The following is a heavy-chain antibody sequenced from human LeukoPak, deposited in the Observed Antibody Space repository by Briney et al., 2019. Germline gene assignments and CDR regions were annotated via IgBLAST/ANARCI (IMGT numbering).Heavy chain of an antibody. CDR3: ARDQKRSSPTGSYYYMDV. Sequence: GGSLRLSCAASGFTFSSYSMNWVRQAPGKGLEWVSYISSSSSTIYYADSVKGRFTISRDNAKNSLYLQMNSLRAEDTAVYYCARDQKRSSPTGSYYYMDVWGKGTTVTVSS. J-gene: IGHJ6*03. D-gene: IGHD1-14*01. CDR2: ISSSSSTI. V-gene: IGHV3-48*01. CDR1: GFTFSSYS.